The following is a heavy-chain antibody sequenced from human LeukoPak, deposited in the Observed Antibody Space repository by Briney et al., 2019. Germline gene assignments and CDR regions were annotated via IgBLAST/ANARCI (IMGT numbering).Heavy chain of an antibody. CDR2: INHSGST. D-gene: IGHD4-17*01. CDR1: GGSFSGYY. CDR3: ARELATVTNYFDY. V-gene: IGHV4-34*01. Sequence: SETLSLTCAVYGGSFSGYYWSWIRQPPGKGLEGIGEINHSGSTNYNPSLKSRVTISVDTSKTQFSLKLSSVTAADTAVYYCARELATVTNYFDYWGQGTLVTVSS. J-gene: IGHJ4*02.